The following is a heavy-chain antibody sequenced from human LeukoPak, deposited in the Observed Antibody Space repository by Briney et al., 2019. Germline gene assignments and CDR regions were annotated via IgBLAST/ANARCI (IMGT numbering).Heavy chain of an antibody. J-gene: IGHJ3*02. CDR1: GGSISSYY. CDR2: IYYSGST. D-gene: IGHD6-13*01. CDR3: ARMYSSSWSWGDAFDI. Sequence: SETLSLTCTVSGGSISSYYWTWIRQPPGKGLEWIGYIYYSGSTNYNPSLKSRVTISVDTSKNQFSLKLSSVTAADTAVYYCARMYSSSWSWGDAFDIWGQGTMVTVSS. V-gene: IGHV4-59*08.